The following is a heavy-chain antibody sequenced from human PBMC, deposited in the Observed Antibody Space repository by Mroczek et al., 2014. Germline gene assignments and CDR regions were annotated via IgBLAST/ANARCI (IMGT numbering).Heavy chain of an antibody. CDR1: GGSISSYY. CDR3: ARGTVRRDGYKYDY. CDR2: IYYSGST. Sequence: VQLLESGPGLVKPSETLSLTCTVSGGSISSYYWSWIRQPPGKGLEWIGYIYYSGSTNYNPSLKSRVTISVDTSKNQFSLKLSSVTAADTAVYYCARGTVRRDGYKYDYWGQGTLVTVSS. V-gene: IGHV4-59*01. J-gene: IGHJ4*02. D-gene: IGHD5-24*01.